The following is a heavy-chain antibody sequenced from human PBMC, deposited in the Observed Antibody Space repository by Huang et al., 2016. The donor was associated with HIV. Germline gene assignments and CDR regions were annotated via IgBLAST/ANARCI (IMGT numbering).Heavy chain of an antibody. CDR3: ARYRDFYDSSGYWGFNYFDY. D-gene: IGHD3-22*01. CDR1: GYAFTSHY. Sequence: QVQLVQSGAEVKKPGASVKVYCKASGYAFTSHYMPWVRQAPGQGLECSVSINPSYGRTSYPQQFQGLVTTSRDTATNTVFMVLSILSADDTALFCCARYRDFYDSSGYWGFNYFDYWGQGTLVTVSS. J-gene: IGHJ4*02. CDR2: INPSYGRT. V-gene: IGHV1-46*01.